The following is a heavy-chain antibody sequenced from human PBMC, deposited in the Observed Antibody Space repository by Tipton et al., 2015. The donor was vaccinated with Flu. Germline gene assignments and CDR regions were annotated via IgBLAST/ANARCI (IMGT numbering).Heavy chain of an antibody. CDR1: GFTFNTYG. D-gene: IGHD6-13*01. CDR2: IGSSGDT. J-gene: IGHJ6*02. V-gene: IGHV3-13*01. CDR3: ARGPLPDSNWYNGMDV. Sequence: SLRLSCQASGFTFNTYGMHWVRQVTGKGLEWVSGIGSSGDTYYAGSVKGQFTISRENAKNSLYLQMNNLRAGDTAVYYCARGPLPDSNWYNGMDVWGQGTTVTVFS.